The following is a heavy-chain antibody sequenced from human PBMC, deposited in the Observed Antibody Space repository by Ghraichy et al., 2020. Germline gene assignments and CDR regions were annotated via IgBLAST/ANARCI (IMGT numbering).Heavy chain of an antibody. CDR2: VNHRGSA. Sequence: SETLSLTCAVSGGSFSAYQWSWIWQAPGKGLQWIGEVNHRGSANYNPSFGSRVAISVDTSKRQFSLRLSSVTAADTAVYYCARRRYYYDSSSYLYWGQGTLVTVSS. CDR3: ARRRYYYDSSSYLY. J-gene: IGHJ4*02. D-gene: IGHD3-22*01. CDR1: GGSFSAYQ. V-gene: IGHV4-34*01.